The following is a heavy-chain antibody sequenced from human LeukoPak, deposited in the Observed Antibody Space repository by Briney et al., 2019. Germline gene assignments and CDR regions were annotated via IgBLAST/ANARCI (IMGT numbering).Heavy chain of an antibody. CDR3: ARVLHKRNYDSSDYYGS. J-gene: IGHJ5*02. D-gene: IGHD3-22*01. CDR1: GFTFSSYD. V-gene: IGHV3-13*01. Sequence: GGSLRLSCAASGFTFSSYDIHWVRQATGKGLEWVSGIGTAGEIYYPGSVKGRFTISRENAKNSLYLQMNSLRAGDTAVYYCARVLHKRNYDSSDYYGSWGQGTLVTVSS. CDR2: IGTAGEI.